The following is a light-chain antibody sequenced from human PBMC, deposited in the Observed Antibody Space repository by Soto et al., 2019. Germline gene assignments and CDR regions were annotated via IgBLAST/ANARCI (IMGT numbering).Light chain of an antibody. J-gene: IGKJ1*01. CDR2: SAS. CDR1: QSVSTY. Sequence: EIVMTQSPATLSVSPGERATISCRASQSVSTYLAWYQQKPGQAPRLLIYSASTRATGIPARFSGGGSGTEFTLTISSLQSEDFAVYICQQYNDWPPRWTFGQGTKVEIK. V-gene: IGKV3-15*01. CDR3: QQYNDWPPRWT.